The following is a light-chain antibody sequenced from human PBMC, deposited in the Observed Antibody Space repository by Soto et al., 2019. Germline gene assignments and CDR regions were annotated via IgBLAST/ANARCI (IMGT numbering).Light chain of an antibody. V-gene: IGKV1-27*01. Sequence: DIQMTQSPSSLSASVGDRVTITCRASRGIYTHLAWYQQKPGNAPKLLIYAASTLQSGVPSRFSASGSGTDFILTISALQSEDVGTYFCQTYDKAPWTFCPVTRV. CDR3: QTYDKAPWT. J-gene: IGKJ1*01. CDR1: RGIYTH. CDR2: AAS.